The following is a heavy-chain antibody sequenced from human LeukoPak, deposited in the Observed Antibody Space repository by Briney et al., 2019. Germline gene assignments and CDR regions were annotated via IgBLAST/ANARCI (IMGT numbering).Heavy chain of an antibody. V-gene: IGHV3-53*01. CDR3: ARDVAAAGYFDY. J-gene: IGHJ4*02. CDR2: IYSGGST. CDR1: GFTVSGND. D-gene: IGHD6-13*01. Sequence: GGSLRLSCAASGFTVSGNDMSWVRQAPGKGLEWVSVIYSGGSTYYADSVKGRFTISRDNSKNTLYLQMNYLSAEDTAVYYCARDVAAAGYFDYWGQGTLVTVSS.